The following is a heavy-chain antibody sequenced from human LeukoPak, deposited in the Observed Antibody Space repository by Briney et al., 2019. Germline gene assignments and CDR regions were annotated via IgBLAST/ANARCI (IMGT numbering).Heavy chain of an antibody. CDR2: IDPSAGST. D-gene: IGHD4-17*01. J-gene: IGHJ4*02. CDR3: ARTPHTDHGDYASTDY. CDR1: GYTFTNYY. V-gene: IGHV1-46*01. Sequence: ASVKVSCKASGYTFTNYYMHWVRQAPGQGLEWMGVIDPSAGSTTYAQKFQGRVTMTRDTATSTVYMELRSLRSDDTAVYYCARTPHTDHGDYASTDYWGQGTLVTVSS.